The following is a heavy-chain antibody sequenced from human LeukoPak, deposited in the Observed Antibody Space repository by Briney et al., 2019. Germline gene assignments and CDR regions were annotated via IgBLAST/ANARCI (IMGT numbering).Heavy chain of an antibody. D-gene: IGHD2-8*01. CDR2: ISSTSSPI. V-gene: IGHV3-48*02. CDR1: GFTFSSYS. Sequence: GGSLRLSCAASGFTFSSYSMNWVRQAPGKGLEWVSYISSTSSPIYYADSVKGRFTMSRDNAKNSLFLQMNSLRDEDTAVYYCVRGTNGYPSWYFDLWGRGTLVTVSS. J-gene: IGHJ2*01. CDR3: VRGTNGYPSWYFDL.